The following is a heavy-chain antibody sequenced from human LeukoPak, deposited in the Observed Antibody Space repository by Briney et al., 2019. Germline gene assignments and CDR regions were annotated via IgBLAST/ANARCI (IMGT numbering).Heavy chain of an antibody. CDR2: ISSSSSYI. Sequence: PGGSLRLSCVASGFTFSSFTMNWVRQAPGKGLEWVSSISSSSSYIYSADSVKGRFTISRDNARNSLYLRMNSLRAEDTAVYYCARGGRGVIITRNWFDPWGQGTLVTVSS. D-gene: IGHD3-10*01. V-gene: IGHV3-21*01. J-gene: IGHJ5*02. CDR3: ARGGRGVIITRNWFDP. CDR1: GFTFSSFT.